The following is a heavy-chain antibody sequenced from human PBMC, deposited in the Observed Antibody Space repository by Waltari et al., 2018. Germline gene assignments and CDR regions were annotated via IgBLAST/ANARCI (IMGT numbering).Heavy chain of an antibody. CDR3: ARDSSGYRVDY. CDR2: ISSSSSTI. J-gene: IGHJ4*02. Sequence: EVQLVESGGGLVQPGGSLRPSCAASGFTFRSYSMNWVRQAPGKGLEWVSYISSSSSTIYYADSVKGRFTISRDNAKNSLYLQMNSLRAEDTAVYYCARDSSGYRVDYWGQGTLVTVSS. CDR1: GFTFRSYS. D-gene: IGHD3-22*01. V-gene: IGHV3-48*01.